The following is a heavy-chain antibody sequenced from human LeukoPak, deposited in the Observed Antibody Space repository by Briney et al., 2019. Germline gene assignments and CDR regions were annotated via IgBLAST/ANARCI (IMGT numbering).Heavy chain of an antibody. CDR3: ARLVQGEQSGLAY. Sequence: PSETLSLTCAVSGYSIRSGYYWGWIRQPPGKGLEWIGSIYHSGSTYYTPSLKSRVTISVDTSKNQFSLKLSSVTAADTAVYYCARLVQGEQSGLAYWGQGTLVTVSS. D-gene: IGHD3-16*01. J-gene: IGHJ4*02. CDR1: GYSIRSGYY. V-gene: IGHV4-38-2*01. CDR2: IYHSGST.